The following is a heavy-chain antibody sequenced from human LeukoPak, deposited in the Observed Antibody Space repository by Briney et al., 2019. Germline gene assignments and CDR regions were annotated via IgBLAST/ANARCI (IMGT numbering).Heavy chain of an antibody. J-gene: IGHJ4*02. CDR1: GGTFSSYA. CDR3: AREVAAAGYYFDY. Sequence: GASVKVSCKASGGTFSSYAISWERQAPGQGLEWMGGIIPIFGTANYAQKFQGRVTITADESTSTAYMELSSLRSEDTAVYYCAREVAAAGYYFDYWGQGTLVTVSS. D-gene: IGHD6-13*01. CDR2: IIPIFGTA. V-gene: IGHV1-69*13.